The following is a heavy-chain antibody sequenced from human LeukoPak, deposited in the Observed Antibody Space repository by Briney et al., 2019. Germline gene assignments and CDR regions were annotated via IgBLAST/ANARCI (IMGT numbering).Heavy chain of an antibody. CDR2: ISSSSTI. CDR3: ATNGGGDSGYGNFDY. CDR1: GFTFSSYS. Sequence: PGGSLRLSCAASGFTFSSYSMNWVRQAPGKGLEWVSYISSSSTIYYADSVKGRFTISRDNAKNSLYLQMNRLRAEDTALYYCATNGGGDSGYGNFDYWGQGTLVTVSS. D-gene: IGHD5-12*01. V-gene: IGHV3-48*04. J-gene: IGHJ4*02.